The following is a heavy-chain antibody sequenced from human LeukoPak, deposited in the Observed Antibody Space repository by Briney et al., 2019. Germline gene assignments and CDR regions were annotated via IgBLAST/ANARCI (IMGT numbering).Heavy chain of an antibody. D-gene: IGHD6-19*01. CDR1: GGSISSSSYY. CDR3: ARGRTRQWLVLGYWFDP. V-gene: IGHV4-39*07. Sequence: PSETLSLTCTVSGGSISSSSYYWGWIRQPPGKGLEWIGSIYYSGSTNYNPSLKSRVTISVDTSKNQFSLKLSSVTAADTAVYYCARGRTRQWLVLGYWFDPWGQGTLVTVSS. CDR2: IYYSGST. J-gene: IGHJ5*02.